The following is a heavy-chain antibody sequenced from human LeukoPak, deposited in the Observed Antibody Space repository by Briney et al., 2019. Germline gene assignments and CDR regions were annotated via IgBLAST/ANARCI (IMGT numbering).Heavy chain of an antibody. Sequence: GGSLRLSCAASGFIVSSNYMSWVRQAPGKGLEWVSAISGSGGSTYYADSVKGRFTISRDNSKNTVYLQMNSLRAEDTAVYYCFGAYYHDSSGYYYGFDYWGQGTLVTVSS. CDR3: FGAYYHDSSGYYYGFDY. CDR2: ISGSGGST. J-gene: IGHJ4*02. D-gene: IGHD3-22*01. CDR1: GFIVSSNY. V-gene: IGHV3-23*01.